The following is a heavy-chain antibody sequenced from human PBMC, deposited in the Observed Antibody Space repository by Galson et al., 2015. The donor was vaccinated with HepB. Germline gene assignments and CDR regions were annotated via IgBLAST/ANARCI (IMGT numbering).Heavy chain of an antibody. V-gene: IGHV3-74*01. CDR2: IGNDGSSK. CDR3: ARDTGGVWNL. CDR1: GFTFSSYW. J-gene: IGHJ4*02. D-gene: IGHD2-8*02. Sequence: SLRLSCAASGFTFSSYWTDWVRQGPGKGLVWVSRIGNDGSSKTYADSARGRFTISRDNAKSTLYLQMDSLRAEDTAIYYCARDTGGVWNLWGQGTLVTVSS.